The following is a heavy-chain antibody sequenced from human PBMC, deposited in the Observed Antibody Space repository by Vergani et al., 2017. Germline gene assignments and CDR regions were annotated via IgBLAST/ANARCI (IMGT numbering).Heavy chain of an antibody. CDR1: GFTSSDFS. CDR2: IGSSGPYI. V-gene: IGHV3-21*01. D-gene: IGHD3-22*01. J-gene: IGHJ4*02. Sequence: VQLVESGGGLVKPGGSLRLSCAASGFTSSDFSMSWVRQAPGKGLEWVAFIGSSGPYINYADSVKGRFTISRDNSKNTVYLEMNSLRSEDTAIYYCAKDYSMRYYHDLFDQWGQGTLVTVSS. CDR3: AKDYSMRYYHDLFDQ.